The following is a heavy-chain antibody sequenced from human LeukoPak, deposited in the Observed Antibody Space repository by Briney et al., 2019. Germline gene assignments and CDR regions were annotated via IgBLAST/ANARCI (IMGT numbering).Heavy chain of an antibody. Sequence: SETLSLTCAVYGGSFSGYYWSWIRQPPGKGLEWIGEINHSGSTNYNPSLKSRVTISVDTSKNQFSLKLSSVTAADTAVYYCARMGTHYYGSGSYYFRDYYYYYMDVWGKGTTVTISS. CDR2: INHSGST. CDR3: ARMGTHYYGSGSYYFRDYYYYYMDV. J-gene: IGHJ6*03. CDR1: GGSFSGYY. V-gene: IGHV4-34*01. D-gene: IGHD3-10*01.